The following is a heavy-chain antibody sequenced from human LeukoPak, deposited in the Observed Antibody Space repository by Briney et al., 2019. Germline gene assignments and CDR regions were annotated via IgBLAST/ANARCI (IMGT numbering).Heavy chain of an antibody. D-gene: IGHD2-21*02. Sequence: AASLRLSCAASGFTFSSYAMSWVRQAPGKGLEWVSAISGSGGSTYYADSVKGRFTIYRDNSKNTLYLQMNSLRAEDTAVYYCAKDRLVVVTAIAGYFDYWGEGTLVTVYS. CDR3: AKDRLVVVTAIAGYFDY. J-gene: IGHJ4*02. CDR2: ISGSGGST. V-gene: IGHV3-23*01. CDR1: GFTFSSYA.